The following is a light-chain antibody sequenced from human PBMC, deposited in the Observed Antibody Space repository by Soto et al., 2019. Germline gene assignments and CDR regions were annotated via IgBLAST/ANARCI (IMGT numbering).Light chain of an antibody. CDR2: DAS. CDR1: QTISNW. CDR3: QHFSSYSTSM. V-gene: IGKV1-5*01. J-gene: IGKJ1*01. Sequence: DIQMTQSPSILAASVGDRVTITCRASQTISNWLAWYQQKPGKAPELLIYDASSLKSGVPSRFSGSGSGTDFTLTINSLQPDDLATYYCQHFSSYSTSMFARGTKVEIK.